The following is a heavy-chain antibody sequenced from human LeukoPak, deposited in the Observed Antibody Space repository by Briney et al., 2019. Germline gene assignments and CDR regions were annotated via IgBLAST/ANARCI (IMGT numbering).Heavy chain of an antibody. Sequence: GGSLRLSCAASGLTFSNYAMSWVRQAPGKGLEWVSAISGSGGSTSYADSVKGRFTISRDNSKNTLYLQMNSLRAEDTAVYYCAKGYDSSGFVRWGQGTLVTVSS. CDR1: GLTFSNYA. V-gene: IGHV3-23*01. J-gene: IGHJ4*02. CDR2: ISGSGGST. D-gene: IGHD3-22*01. CDR3: AKGYDSSGFVR.